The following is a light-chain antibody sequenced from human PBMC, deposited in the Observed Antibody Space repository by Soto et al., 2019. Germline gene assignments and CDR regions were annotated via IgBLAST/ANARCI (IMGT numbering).Light chain of an antibody. Sequence: ESVLTQSPGAHSLSPGEIATLSFRASQRVSSDYLAWYQQKPGEATRLLIYGASNRATDIPDRLSGRGSGTDLTLTISRLEPEDFAVSNCQQYGSSPHPTTFGQGTRLDIK. CDR3: QQYGSSPHPTT. V-gene: IGKV3-20*01. J-gene: IGKJ5*01. CDR2: GAS. CDR1: QRVSSDY.